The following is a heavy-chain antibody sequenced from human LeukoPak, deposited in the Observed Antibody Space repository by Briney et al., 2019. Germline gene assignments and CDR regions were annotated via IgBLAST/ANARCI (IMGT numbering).Heavy chain of an antibody. J-gene: IGHJ5*02. CDR3: VCVVMVRGAPRKFDP. D-gene: IGHD3-10*01. CDR1: GGSISSGGYY. Sequence: PSETLSLTCTVSGGSISSGGYYWSWIRRHPGKGLEWIGYIYYSGSTYYNPSLKSRVTKSVDTSKNQFSLKLSSVTAADTAVYYCVCVVMVRGAPRKFDPWGQGTLVTVSS. CDR2: IYYSGST. V-gene: IGHV4-31*03.